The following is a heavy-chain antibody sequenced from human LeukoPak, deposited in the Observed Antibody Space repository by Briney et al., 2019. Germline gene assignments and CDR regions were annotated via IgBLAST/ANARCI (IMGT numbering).Heavy chain of an antibody. J-gene: IGHJ4*02. D-gene: IGHD3-10*01. Sequence: GGSLRLSCAGSEFTFRSYSMNWVRQAPGKGLEWVSSISGSSSDIYYADSVKGRFTISRDDPHNTLYLQMNSLRAEDTAVYFCARGGVDYYGSGTYYLMYYFDYWGQGALVTVSS. CDR1: EFTFRSYS. CDR3: ARGGVDYYGSGTYYLMYYFDY. V-gene: IGHV3-21*04. CDR2: ISGSSSDI.